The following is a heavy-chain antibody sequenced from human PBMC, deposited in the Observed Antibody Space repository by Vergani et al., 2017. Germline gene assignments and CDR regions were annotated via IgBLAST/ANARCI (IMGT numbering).Heavy chain of an antibody. J-gene: IGHJ3*02. V-gene: IGHV4-39*01. CDR3: ARHLRWELLSAFDI. CDR2: IYYSGNT. Sequence: QLQLQESGPGLVKPSETLSLTCTVSGDSISSSSYYWGWIRQPPGKGLEWIGSIYYSGNTYYNPSLKSRVTISVDTSTNHFSLKLNSVTAADTAVYYCARHLRWELLSAFDIWGQGTMVTVSS. D-gene: IGHD1-26*01. CDR1: GDSISSSSYY.